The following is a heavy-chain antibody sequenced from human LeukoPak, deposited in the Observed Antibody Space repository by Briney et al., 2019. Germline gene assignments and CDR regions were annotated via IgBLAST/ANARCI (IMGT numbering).Heavy chain of an antibody. D-gene: IGHD2-2*01. Sequence: ASVKVSCKTSGDTFSNFVISWVRQAPGQGLEWMGIIDPSGVPTYAQKFQGRVTMTRDTSTSTICMELSSLRSEDTAVYYCARFPRYCSSTSCNGDDAFDIWGQGTMVTVSS. CDR3: ARFPRYCSSTSCNGDDAFDI. V-gene: IGHV1-46*01. J-gene: IGHJ3*02. CDR1: GDTFSNFV. CDR2: IDPSGVP.